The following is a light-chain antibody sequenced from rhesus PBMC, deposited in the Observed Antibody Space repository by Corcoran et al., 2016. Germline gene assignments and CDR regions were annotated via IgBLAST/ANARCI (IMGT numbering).Light chain of an antibody. J-gene: IGKJ3*01. CDR1: QGITKD. V-gene: IGKV1-33*02. CDR2: EAS. Sequence: DIQMTQSPSSLSASVGDRVTITCRASQGITKDLAWYQQKPGATPKLLSYEASSLPSGIPSRFSGSGCGTDFTLAIRSLQPEDFASDYCRHCYSTPFTFGPGTKLDL. CDR3: RHCYSTPFT.